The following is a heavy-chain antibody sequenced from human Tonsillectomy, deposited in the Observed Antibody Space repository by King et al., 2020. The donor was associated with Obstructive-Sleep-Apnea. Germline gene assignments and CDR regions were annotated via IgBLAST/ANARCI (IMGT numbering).Heavy chain of an antibody. D-gene: IGHD3-22*01. J-gene: IGHJ4*02. Sequence: LQLQESGPGLVKPSETLSLTCTVSGGSVSSGSYYWSWIRQPPGKGLEWIGYIYYSGSTNYNPSLKSRVTISVDTSKNQFSLKLSSVTAADTAVYYCARDAWGYDITDWGQGTLVTVSS. CDR2: IYYSGST. CDR3: ARDAWGYDITD. CDR1: GGSVSSGSYY. V-gene: IGHV4-61*01.